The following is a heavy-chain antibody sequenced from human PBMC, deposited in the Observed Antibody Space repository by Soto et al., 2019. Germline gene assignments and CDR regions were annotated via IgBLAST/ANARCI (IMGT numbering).Heavy chain of an antibody. V-gene: IGHV4-59*08. J-gene: IGHJ4*02. CDR2: VYYSGST. CDR3: ARHCSNGVCYAH. CDR1: GGSINSYF. D-gene: IGHD2-8*01. Sequence: TSETLSLTCTVSGGSINSYFWSWIRQPPGKGLEWIGYVYYSGSTNYNPSLKSRVTISVDTSKNQFSLKLSSVTAADTAVYYCARHCSNGVCYAHWGQGTPVTVSS.